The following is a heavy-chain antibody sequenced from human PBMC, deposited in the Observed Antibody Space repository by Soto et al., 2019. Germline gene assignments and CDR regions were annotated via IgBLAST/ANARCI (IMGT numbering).Heavy chain of an antibody. CDR1: GDSVSSPYY. CDR2: VFHTGTT. D-gene: IGHD6-19*01. CDR3: ARSAGWYAVHS. J-gene: IGHJ4*02. Sequence: QVQLQESGPGLVKPSGTLSLTCAVSGDSVSSPYYWCWVRQPPGKGLEWIGEVFHTGTTSYNPSLRSRVTISMDKSNNQFSLDLSYVTAAETAVYYCARSAGWYAVHSWGPGTLVIVSS. V-gene: IGHV4-4*02.